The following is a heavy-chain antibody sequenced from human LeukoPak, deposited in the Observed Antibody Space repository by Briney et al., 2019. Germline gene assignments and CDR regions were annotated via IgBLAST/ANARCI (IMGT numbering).Heavy chain of an antibody. J-gene: IGHJ6*02. Sequence: GGPLRLSCAASGFAFSTYELNWVRQPPGKGLEWVSFISSSGGRESIYYADSLKGRFAISRDNARNSLYLQMNSLRAEDTAVYYCARVGYHYGMDVWGQGTTVTVSS. CDR2: ISSSGGRESI. V-gene: IGHV3-48*03. CDR3: ARVGYHYGMDV. CDR1: GFAFSTYE.